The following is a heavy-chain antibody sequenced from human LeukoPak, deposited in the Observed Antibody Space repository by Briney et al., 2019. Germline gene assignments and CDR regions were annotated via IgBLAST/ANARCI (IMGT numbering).Heavy chain of an antibody. CDR2: ISSSSSYT. CDR3: ARDRKGENNWFDP. V-gene: IGHV3-11*06. Sequence: GGSLRLSCAASGFTFSDYYMSWLRQAPGKGLEWVSYISSSSSYTNYADSVKGRFTISRDNAKNSLYLQMNSLRAEDTAVYYCARDRKGENNWFDPWGQGTLVTVSS. D-gene: IGHD1-26*01. J-gene: IGHJ5*02. CDR1: GFTFSDYY.